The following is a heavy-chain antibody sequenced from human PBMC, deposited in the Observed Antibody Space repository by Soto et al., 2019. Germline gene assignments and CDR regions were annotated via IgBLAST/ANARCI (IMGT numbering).Heavy chain of an antibody. CDR3: AKGVSQYTPLALFDY. CDR1: VFTFSSYA. J-gene: IGHJ4*02. D-gene: IGHD5-18*01. V-gene: IGHV3-23*01. Sequence: GWSLRLSCAASVFTFSSYAMSWFRQAPGKGLEWVSTISGSDGRTYSTDSVKGRFTISRDNSRNTAYLQMNSLRVEDTAVYYCAKGVSQYTPLALFDYWGRGTLVTVSS. CDR2: ISGSDGRT.